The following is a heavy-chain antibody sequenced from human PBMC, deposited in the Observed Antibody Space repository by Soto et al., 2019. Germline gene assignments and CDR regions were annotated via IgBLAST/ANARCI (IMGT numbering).Heavy chain of an antibody. J-gene: IGHJ4*02. CDR3: ATLGGNLGAFDY. V-gene: IGHV3-15*01. CDR2: IKSSADGGTA. D-gene: IGHD3-16*01. CDR1: GFTFSNAW. Sequence: EVQLVESGGGLVKPGGSLRLSCAASGFTFSNAWMSWVRQAPGKGLEWVGRIKSSADGGTADHAAPVKGRFAISRDDSKNTLSLQMNSLKTEDTAVYYCATLGGNLGAFDYWGQGTLVTVAS.